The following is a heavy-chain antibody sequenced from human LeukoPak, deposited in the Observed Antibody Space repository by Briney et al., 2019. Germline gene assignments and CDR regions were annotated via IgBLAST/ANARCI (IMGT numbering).Heavy chain of an antibody. D-gene: IGHD2-21*02. CDR1: GFTFSGHY. CDR2: INPHSGGT. CDR3: VREGDELLSKNFDY. V-gene: IGHV1-2*02. Sequence: ASVKVSCKASGFTFSGHYIHWVRQAPGQGLEWMGYINPHSGGTSSPQKFQGRVTMTTDTSISAVYMELSSLTSDDTAMYYCVREGDELLSKNFDYWGQGSLLTVSS. J-gene: IGHJ4*02.